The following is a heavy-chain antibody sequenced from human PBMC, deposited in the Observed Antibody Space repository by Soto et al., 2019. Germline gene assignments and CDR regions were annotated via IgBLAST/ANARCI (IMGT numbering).Heavy chain of an antibody. CDR1: GGTFSSYA. V-gene: IGHV1-69*13. CDR3: ARDFVGCGGDCYSYYFDY. J-gene: IGHJ4*02. D-gene: IGHD2-21*02. CDR2: IIPIFGTA. Sequence: ASVKVSCKASGGTFSSYAISWVRQAPGQGLEWMGGIIPIFGTANYAQKFQGRVTITADESTSTAYMELSSLRSEDTAVYYCARDFVGCGGDCYSYYFDYWGQGTLVTVSS.